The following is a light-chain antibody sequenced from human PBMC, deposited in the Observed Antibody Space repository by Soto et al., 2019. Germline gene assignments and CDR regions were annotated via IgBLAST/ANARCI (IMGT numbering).Light chain of an antibody. Sequence: DIQMIQSPSSVSASVGDSVTITSRASQGISSWLAWYQQKPGKAPKLXXYAASSLQSGVPSRFSGSGSGTDLTLTVSSLQPEDFAVYDCQQYNNWPKITFGQGTRLEIK. CDR3: QQYNNWPKIT. CDR2: AAS. V-gene: IGKV1D-12*01. J-gene: IGKJ5*01. CDR1: QGISSW.